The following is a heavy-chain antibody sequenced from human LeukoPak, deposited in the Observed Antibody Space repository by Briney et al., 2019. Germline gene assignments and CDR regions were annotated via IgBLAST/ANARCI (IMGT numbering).Heavy chain of an antibody. V-gene: IGHV3-20*04. CDR2: INWNGGST. Sequence: GGSLRLSCAASGFTFDDYGMSWVRQAPGKGLEWVSGINWNGGSTGYADSVKGRFTISRDNAKNSLYLQMNSLRAEDTALYYRARGFGSSRWFDYLGQGTLVTVSS. CDR1: GFTFDDYG. CDR3: ARGFGSSRWFDY. D-gene: IGHD6-13*01. J-gene: IGHJ4*02.